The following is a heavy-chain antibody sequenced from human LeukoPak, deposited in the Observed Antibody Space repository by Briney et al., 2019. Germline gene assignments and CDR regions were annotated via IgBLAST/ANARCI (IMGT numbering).Heavy chain of an antibody. CDR3: AKVLWYYYYMDV. J-gene: IGHJ6*03. CDR2: IRNDGSDK. CDR1: GFTFSSSG. Sequence: GGSLRLSCAASGFTFSSSGMHWVRQAPGKGLEWVAFIRNDGSDKFYQDSVKGRFTISRDDSQNTLYLQMNSLRAEDTAVYYCAKVLWYYYYMDVWGKGTTVTISS. V-gene: IGHV3-30*02.